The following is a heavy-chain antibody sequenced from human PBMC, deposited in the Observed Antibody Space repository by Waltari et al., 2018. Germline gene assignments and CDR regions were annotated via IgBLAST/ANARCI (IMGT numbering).Heavy chain of an antibody. Sequence: EVQLLESGGGLVQPGGSLRLSCAASGFTFSSYAMSWVRQATGKGMELGAAIRWLGGVSAISGSGGSTYYADSLKGRFTISRDNSKNTLYLQMNSLRAEDTAVYYCAKDPGDLYDSSGYRFQHWGQGTLVTVSS. V-gene: IGHV3-23*01. D-gene: IGHD3-22*01. J-gene: IGHJ1*01. CDR1: GFTFSSYA. CDR2: ISGSGGST. CDR3: AKDPGDLYDSSGYRFQH.